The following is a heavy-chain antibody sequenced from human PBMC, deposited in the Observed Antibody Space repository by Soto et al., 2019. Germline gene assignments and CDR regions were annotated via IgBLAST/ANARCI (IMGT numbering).Heavy chain of an antibody. D-gene: IGHD6-25*01. CDR1: GVSINSIHW. V-gene: IGHV4-4*02. CDR3: AKGADHLERDLDY. J-gene: IGHJ4*02. Sequence: QVQLQESGPGLVKPSGTLSLTCAVSGVSINSIHWWTWVRQSPQKGLEWIGEIYHSGKTNYNPSLRSRGTMSVDTSKNQFSLQLSSVTAADTAMYYGAKGADHLERDLDYWGQGTLVTVSS. CDR2: IYHSGKT.